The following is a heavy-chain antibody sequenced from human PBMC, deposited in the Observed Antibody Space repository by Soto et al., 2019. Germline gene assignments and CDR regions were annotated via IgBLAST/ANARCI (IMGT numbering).Heavy chain of an antibody. CDR2: IYYSGST. Sequence: KPSETLSLTCTVSGGSISSYYWSWIRQPPGKGLEWIGYIYYSGSTNYNPSLKSRVTISVDTSKNQFSLKLSSVTAADTAVYYCARTGPPYSSSWYGRGYYFDYWGQGTLVTVSS. J-gene: IGHJ4*02. V-gene: IGHV4-59*01. D-gene: IGHD6-13*01. CDR3: ARTGPPYSSSWYGRGYYFDY. CDR1: GGSISSYY.